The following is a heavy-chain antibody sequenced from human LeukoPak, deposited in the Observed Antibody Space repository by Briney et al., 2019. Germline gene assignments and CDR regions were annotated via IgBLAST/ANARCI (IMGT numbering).Heavy chain of an antibody. Sequence: GGSLRLSCAASGFTFSNAWMSWVRQAPGKGLEWVAVISYDGSNKYYADSVKGRFTISRDDSKNTLYLQMNSLGAEDTAVYYCARGAVVVPAAWFDPWGQGTLVTVSS. D-gene: IGHD2-2*01. CDR2: ISYDGSNK. CDR3: ARGAVVVPAAWFDP. V-gene: IGHV3-30-3*01. J-gene: IGHJ5*02. CDR1: GFTFSNAW.